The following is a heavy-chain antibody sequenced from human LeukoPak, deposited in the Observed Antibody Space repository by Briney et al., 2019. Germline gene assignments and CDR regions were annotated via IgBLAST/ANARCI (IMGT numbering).Heavy chain of an antibody. CDR3: ARGNYDFWSGYSDY. V-gene: IGHV3-21*01. CDR1: GFTFSTHS. D-gene: IGHD3-3*01. Sequence: GGSLRLSCAASGFTFSTHSMNWVRQAPGKGLEWVSSISSSTSSIYYADSVKGRFTISRDNAKNSLYLQMNSLRAEDTALYYCARGNYDFWSGYSDYWGQGTLVTVSS. J-gene: IGHJ4*02. CDR2: ISSSTSSI.